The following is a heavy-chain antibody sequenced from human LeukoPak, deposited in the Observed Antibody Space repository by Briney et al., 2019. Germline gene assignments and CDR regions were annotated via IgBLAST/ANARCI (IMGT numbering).Heavy chain of an antibody. CDR1: GYTFTSYG. Sequence: ASVKVSCKASGYTFTSYGISWARQAPGQGLEWMGWISAYNGDTNYAQKFQGRATMTTDTSTSTAYMELRSLRSDDTAVYYCARGVVGATQSGNFDYWGQGTLVTVSS. CDR3: ARGVVGATQSGNFDY. D-gene: IGHD1-26*01. J-gene: IGHJ4*02. V-gene: IGHV1-18*01. CDR2: ISAYNGDT.